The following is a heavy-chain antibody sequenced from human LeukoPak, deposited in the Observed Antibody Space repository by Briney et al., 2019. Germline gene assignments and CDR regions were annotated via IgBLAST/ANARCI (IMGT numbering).Heavy chain of an antibody. CDR2: IYYSGST. CDR1: GGSISSSIYY. Sequence: SETLSLTCTVSGGSISSSIYYWGWIRQPPGKGLEWIGGIYYSGSTYYNLSLKSRVTISVDTSKNQFSLKLSSVTAADTAVYYCARHSITARPNWFDPWGQGTLVTVSS. D-gene: IGHD6-6*01. J-gene: IGHJ5*02. V-gene: IGHV4-39*01. CDR3: ARHSITARPNWFDP.